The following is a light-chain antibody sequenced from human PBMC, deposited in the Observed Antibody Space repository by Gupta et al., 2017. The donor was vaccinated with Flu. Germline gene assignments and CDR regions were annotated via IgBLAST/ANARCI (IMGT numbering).Light chain of an antibody. CDR1: GSDIGTYNY. Sequence: SAAVQPRSVSGFPGQTVTISCGGAGSDIGTYNYVSWYQQYPGKAPRFIIFDVTRRPSGVPSRFSGSRAGDTAYLTISGRQEEEEADYYCYSDAVDNTWVFGTGTKVTV. CDR2: DVT. CDR3: YSDAVDNTWV. V-gene: IGLV2-11*01. J-gene: IGLJ2*01.